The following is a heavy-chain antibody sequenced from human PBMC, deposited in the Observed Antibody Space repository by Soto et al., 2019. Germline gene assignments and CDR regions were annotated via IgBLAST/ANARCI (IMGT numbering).Heavy chain of an antibody. CDR3: ARDLDSPLSGVMDV. CDR2: ISSSSHI. D-gene: IGHD2-8*01. Sequence: GGSLRLSCAASGFTFSSYSMNWVRQAPGKGLEWVSSISSSSHIYYADSVKGRFTISRDNAKNSLYLQMNSLRAEDTAVYYCARDLDSPLSGVMDVWGQGTTVTVSS. CDR1: GFTFSSYS. J-gene: IGHJ6*02. V-gene: IGHV3-21*01.